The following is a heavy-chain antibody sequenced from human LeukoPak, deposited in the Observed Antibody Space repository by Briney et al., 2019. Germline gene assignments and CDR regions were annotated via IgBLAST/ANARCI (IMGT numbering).Heavy chain of an antibody. CDR3: ARGRRDYVWGSYRYMHEFFDP. CDR2: INHSGST. V-gene: IGHV4-34*01. J-gene: IGHJ5*02. CDR1: GGSFSGYY. D-gene: IGHD3-16*02. Sequence: SETLSLTCAAYGGSFSGYYWRWIRQPPGKGLEWIGEINHSGSTNYNPSLKSRVTISVDTSKNQFSLKLSSVTAADTAVYYCARGRRDYVWGSYRYMHEFFDPWGQGTLVTVPS.